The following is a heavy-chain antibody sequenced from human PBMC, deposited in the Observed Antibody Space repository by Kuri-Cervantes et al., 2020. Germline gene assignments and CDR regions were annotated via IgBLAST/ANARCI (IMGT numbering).Heavy chain of an antibody. Sequence: SCAVSGGSISSSNWWSWVRQPPGKGLEWIGEIYHSGSTNYNPSLKSRVTISVDKSKNQFSLKLSSVTAADTAVYYCASTLGSGGEAMDVWGKGTTVTVSS. V-gene: IGHV4-4*02. CDR3: ASTLGSGGEAMDV. CDR1: GGSISSSNW. D-gene: IGHD2-21*01. CDR2: IYHSGST. J-gene: IGHJ6*04.